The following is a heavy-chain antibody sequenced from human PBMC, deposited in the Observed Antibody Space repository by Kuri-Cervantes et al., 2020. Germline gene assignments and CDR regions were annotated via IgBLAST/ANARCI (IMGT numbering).Heavy chain of an antibody. CDR1: GYTFTSYG. Sequence: ASVKVSCKASGYTFTSYGISWVRQAPGQGLEWMGWISAYNGNTNYAQKLQGRVTMTTDTSTSTAYMELRSLGSGDTAVYYCARAISGILSSGWYEHYSEGDYWGQGTLVTVSS. CDR3: ARAISGILSSGWYEHYSEGDY. J-gene: IGHJ4*02. V-gene: IGHV1-18*01. D-gene: IGHD6-19*01. CDR2: ISAYNGNT.